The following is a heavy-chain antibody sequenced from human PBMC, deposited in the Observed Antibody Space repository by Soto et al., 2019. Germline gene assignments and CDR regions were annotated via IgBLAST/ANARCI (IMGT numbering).Heavy chain of an antibody. CDR2: INSGGITI. V-gene: IGHV3-48*03. Sequence: GGSLRLSCAASGFSFENYEMNWVRQAPGKGLEWISYINSGGITIYYADSVEGRFTISRDNTKNSLYLQMNSLRAEDTAVYYCAREEMSGCVDHWGQGTLVTVSS. J-gene: IGHJ4*02. D-gene: IGHD3-3*01. CDR1: GFSFENYE. CDR3: AREEMSGCVDH.